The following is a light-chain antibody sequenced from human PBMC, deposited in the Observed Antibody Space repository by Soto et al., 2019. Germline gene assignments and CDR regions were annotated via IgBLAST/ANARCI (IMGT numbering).Light chain of an antibody. J-gene: IGLJ2*01. V-gene: IGLV4-69*01. CDR1: SGHSSYA. CDR2: LNSDGSH. CDR3: QTWGTDVV. Sequence: QLVLTQSPSGSASLGASVKLTCTLSSGHSSYAIAWHQQQPEKGPRYLMKLNSDGSHSKGDGIPDRFSGSSSGAERYLTISSLQSEDEADYYCQTWGTDVVFGGGTQLTVL.